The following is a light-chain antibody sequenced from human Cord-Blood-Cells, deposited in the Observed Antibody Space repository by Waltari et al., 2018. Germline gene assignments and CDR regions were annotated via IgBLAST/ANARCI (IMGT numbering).Light chain of an antibody. CDR3: QQYYSTPFT. Sequence: DIVMTQSPDSLAVSLGERATINCKSSQSVLYSSNNKNYLAWYQQKPGQPPKLLIYWASTRESGVPYRFSGSGSGTDFTHTISSLQAEDVAVYYCQQYYSTPFTFGPGTKVDIK. V-gene: IGKV4-1*01. CDR1: QSVLYSSNNKNY. CDR2: WAS. J-gene: IGKJ3*01.